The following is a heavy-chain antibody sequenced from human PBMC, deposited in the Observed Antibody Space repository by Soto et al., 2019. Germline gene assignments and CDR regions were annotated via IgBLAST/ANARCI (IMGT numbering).Heavy chain of an antibody. J-gene: IGHJ5*02. CDR1: GYTFTSYG. CDR2: TSAYNGNT. CDR3: ARDPIEGWFDP. Sequence: GASVKVSCKASGYTFTSYGISWVLQAPGQGLEWMGWTSAYNGNTNYAQKLQGRVTMTTDTSTSTAYMELRSLRSDDTAVYYCARDPIEGWFDPWGQGTLVTVSS. V-gene: IGHV1-18*01.